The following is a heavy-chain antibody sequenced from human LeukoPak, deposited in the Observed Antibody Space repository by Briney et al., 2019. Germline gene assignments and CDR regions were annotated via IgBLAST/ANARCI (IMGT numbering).Heavy chain of an antibody. Sequence: ASVKVSCKASGYTFTNYGISWVRQAPGQGLEWMGCISGYNGDTNYAKKVQGRVTMTTDTSTSTAYMELRSLRSDDTAVYYCARRTYYYGSGSYNNNYYYYMDFWGKGTTVTVSS. J-gene: IGHJ6*03. CDR3: ARRTYYYGSGSYNNNYYYYMDF. CDR1: GYTFTNYG. D-gene: IGHD3-10*01. V-gene: IGHV1-18*01. CDR2: ISGYNGDT.